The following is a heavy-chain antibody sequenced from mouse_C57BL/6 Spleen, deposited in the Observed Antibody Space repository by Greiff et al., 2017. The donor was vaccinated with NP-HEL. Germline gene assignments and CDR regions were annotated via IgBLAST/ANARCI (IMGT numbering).Heavy chain of an antibody. V-gene: IGHV5-9*01. Sequence: EVHLVESGGGLVKPGGSLKLSCAASGFTFSSYTMSWVRQTPETRLEWVATISGGGGNTYYPDSVKGRFTISRAHAKNTLYLQMSILRSDDTALYYCARHLDGYYVCWYFDVWGTGTTVTVSS. CDR2: ISGGGGNT. D-gene: IGHD2-3*01. CDR3: ARHLDGYYVCWYFDV. J-gene: IGHJ1*03. CDR1: GFTFSSYT.